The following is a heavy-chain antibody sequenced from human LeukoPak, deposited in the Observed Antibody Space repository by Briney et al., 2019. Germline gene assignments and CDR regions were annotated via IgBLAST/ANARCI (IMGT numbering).Heavy chain of an antibody. CDR3: ARRAVTDGMDV. CDR1: GFTFSTFT. D-gene: IGHD6-19*01. Sequence: GGSLRLSCAASGFTFSTFTMNWVRKAPGKGLQWVSSITGSSSYIYYADSVKGRFTISRDNAKNSLYLQVNSLRAEDTAVYYCARRAVTDGMDVWAKGPRSASP. CDR2: ITGSSSYI. J-gene: IGHJ6*02. V-gene: IGHV3-21*01.